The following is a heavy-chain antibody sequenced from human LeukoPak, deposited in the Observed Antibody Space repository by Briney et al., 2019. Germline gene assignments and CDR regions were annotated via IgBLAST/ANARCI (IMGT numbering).Heavy chain of an antibody. Sequence: PSETLSLTCTVSGGSISSGSYYWSWIRQPAGKGLEWIGRIYTSGSTNYNPSLKSRVTISVDTSKNQFSLKLSSVTAADTAMFYCARGGTVGVFGAFDIWSQGTMVTVSS. V-gene: IGHV4-61*02. J-gene: IGHJ3*02. CDR1: GGSISSGSYY. CDR3: ARGGTVGVFGAFDI. CDR2: IYTSGST. D-gene: IGHD3-16*02.